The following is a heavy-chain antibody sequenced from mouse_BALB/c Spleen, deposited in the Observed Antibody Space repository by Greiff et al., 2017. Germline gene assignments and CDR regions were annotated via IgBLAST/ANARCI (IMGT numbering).Heavy chain of an antibody. CDR1: GFTFSDYY. CDR2: ISDGGSYT. V-gene: IGHV5-4*02. Sequence: DVQLVESGGGLVKPGGSLKLSCAASGFTFSDYYMYWVRQTPEKRLEWVATISDGGSYTYYPDSVKGRFTISRDNAKNNLYLQMSSLKSEDTAMYYCARDGHYYGSSPWFAYWGQGTLVTVSA. CDR3: ARDGHYYGSSPWFAY. J-gene: IGHJ3*01. D-gene: IGHD1-1*01.